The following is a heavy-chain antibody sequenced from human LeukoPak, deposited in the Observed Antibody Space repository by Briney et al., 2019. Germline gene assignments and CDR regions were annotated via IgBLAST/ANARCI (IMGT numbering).Heavy chain of an antibody. J-gene: IGHJ6*03. CDR2: MNPNSGIT. V-gene: IGHV1-8*01. CDR3: ARKRKHRRLLYYHYYMDV. D-gene: IGHD3-10*01. CDR1: GYTFTSYD. Sequence: ASVKVSCKASGYTFTSYDINWVRQATGQGLEWMGWMNPNSGITGYAQKFQGRVTMTRNTSISTAYMELSSLRSHDTAVYYCARKRKHRRLLYYHYYMDVWGKGTTVTISS.